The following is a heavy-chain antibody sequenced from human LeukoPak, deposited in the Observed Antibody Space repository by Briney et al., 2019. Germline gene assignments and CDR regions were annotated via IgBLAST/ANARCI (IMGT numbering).Heavy chain of an antibody. Sequence: KPSETLSLTCAVYGGSFSGYYWSWIRQPPGKGLEWIGEINHSGSTNYNPSLKSRVTISVDTSKNQFSLKLSSVTAADTAVYYCARGRDYALDIWGQGTMVTVSS. CDR2: INHSGST. CDR3: ARGRDYALDI. D-gene: IGHD3-3*01. V-gene: IGHV4-34*01. J-gene: IGHJ3*02. CDR1: GGSFSGYY.